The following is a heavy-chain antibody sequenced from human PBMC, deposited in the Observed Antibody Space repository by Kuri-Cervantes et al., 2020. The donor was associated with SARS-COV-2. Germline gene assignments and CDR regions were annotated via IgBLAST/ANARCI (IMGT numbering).Heavy chain of an antibody. CDR2: IYSGGST. V-gene: IGHV3-66*02. CDR1: GFTFGDYA. J-gene: IGHJ5*02. D-gene: IGHD4-11*01. CDR3: ARGPYRRFDP. Sequence: GGSLRLSCTASGFTFGDYAMSWVRQAPGKGLEWVSVIYSGGSTYYADSVKGRFTISRDNSKNTLYLQMNSLRAEDTAVYYCARGPYRRFDPWGQGTLVTVSS.